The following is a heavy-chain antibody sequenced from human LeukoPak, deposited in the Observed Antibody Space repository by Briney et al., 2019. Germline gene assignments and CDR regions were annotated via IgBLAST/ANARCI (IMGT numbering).Heavy chain of an antibody. CDR1: GFTISTNW. CDR3: AKAGNGLGN. Sequence: PGGSLRLSCAASGFTISTNWMSWVRQAPGKGLEWVANIKQDGGEKNYVDSVKGRFTISRDNAKSSLYLQMNSLRGEDTAVYYCAKAGNGLGNWGQGALVTVSS. CDR2: IKQDGGEK. D-gene: IGHD3-10*01. J-gene: IGHJ4*02. V-gene: IGHV3-7*01.